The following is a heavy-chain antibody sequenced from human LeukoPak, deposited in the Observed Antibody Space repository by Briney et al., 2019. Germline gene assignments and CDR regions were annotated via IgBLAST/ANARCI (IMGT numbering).Heavy chain of an antibody. V-gene: IGHV3-30*18. Sequence: GGSLRLSCAASGFTFSSYAMHWVRQSLGKGLEWVAVMSYDGFNKYYADSVKGRFTISRDNSKNTLYLQMNSLRAEDAAVYYCAKTKGYSYGYYFDYWGQGTLVTVSS. CDR3: AKTKGYSYGYYFDY. D-gene: IGHD5-18*01. CDR1: GFTFSSYA. CDR2: MSYDGFNK. J-gene: IGHJ4*02.